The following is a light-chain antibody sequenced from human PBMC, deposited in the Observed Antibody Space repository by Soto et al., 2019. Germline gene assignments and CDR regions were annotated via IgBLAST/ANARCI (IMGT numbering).Light chain of an antibody. Sequence: EIVLTQSPATLSVSPGERVTLSCRASESISRNLAWYQQKPGQAPRLLIYGASSRDTGVPARFSGGGSGTEFTLTISSLQSEDSAVSFCQQYMNWPPLTFGHGTKVDV. CDR3: QQYMNWPPLT. J-gene: IGKJ3*01. V-gene: IGKV3-15*01. CDR2: GAS. CDR1: ESISRN.